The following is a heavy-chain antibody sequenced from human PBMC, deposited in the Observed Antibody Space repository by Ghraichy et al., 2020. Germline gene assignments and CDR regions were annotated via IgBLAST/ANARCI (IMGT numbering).Heavy chain of an antibody. CDR2: IYYSGST. Sequence: SETLSLTCTVSGGSISSYYWSWIRQPPGKGLEWIGYIYYSGSTNYNPSLKSRVTISVDTSKNQFSLKLSSVTAADTAVYYCARENYYDSSGYYFGRTPNWFDPWGQGTLVTVSS. D-gene: IGHD3-22*01. J-gene: IGHJ5*02. CDR3: ARENYYDSSGYYFGRTPNWFDP. V-gene: IGHV4-59*01. CDR1: GGSISSYY.